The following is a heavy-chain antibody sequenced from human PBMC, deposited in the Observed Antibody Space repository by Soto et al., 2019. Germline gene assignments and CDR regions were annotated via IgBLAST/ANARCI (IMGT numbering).Heavy chain of an antibody. V-gene: IGHV3-30*02. J-gene: IGHJ4*02. CDR2: IWYDGTRD. Sequence: LRLSCAASGYTFSNYGMHWVRQAPGTGLEWVAFIWYDGTRDSYEDSVKGRFTISRDNSKNMVYLHMNSLRPEDTALYYCATNGGYTTSSDYYFDYWGQGALVTVSS. CDR3: ATNGGYTTSSDYYFDY. CDR1: GYTFSNYG. D-gene: IGHD6-13*01.